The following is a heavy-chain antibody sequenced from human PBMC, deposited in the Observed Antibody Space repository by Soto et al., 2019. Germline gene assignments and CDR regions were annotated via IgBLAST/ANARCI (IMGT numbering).Heavy chain of an antibody. CDR1: GGSIRTSSW. CDR3: ARGGYPVDCIRTSCQDDIYYGMDA. CDR2: IRHRGST. V-gene: IGHV4-4*02. D-gene: IGHD2-2*01. Sequence: PSETLFLTSAFSGGSIRTSSWWTWVRQSPTQGLEWIGEIRHRGSTNKNPSLSSRVTMSVDMSENHFSLSLASVTAADTAVYYCARGGYPVDCIRTSCQDDIYYGMDALVQWTSVT. J-gene: IGHJ6*02.